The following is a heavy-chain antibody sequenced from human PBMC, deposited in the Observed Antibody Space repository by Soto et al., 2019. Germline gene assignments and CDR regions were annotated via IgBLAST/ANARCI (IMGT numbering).Heavy chain of an antibody. CDR1: GYIFTSYN. Sequence: QVQLVQSGAEVKKPGASVKVSCKASGYIFTSYNINWVRQAAGHGLEWMGWVNPDSGDTVYAQKFQGRVTMTRDTSIGTAHMGLRRPAPEDKAVYYCARSAPFSNAAIEYHYYMDVWGKGATVTVSS. D-gene: IGHD4-4*01. CDR2: VNPDSGDT. V-gene: IGHV1-8*02. J-gene: IGHJ6*03. CDR3: ARSAPFSNAAIEYHYYMDV.